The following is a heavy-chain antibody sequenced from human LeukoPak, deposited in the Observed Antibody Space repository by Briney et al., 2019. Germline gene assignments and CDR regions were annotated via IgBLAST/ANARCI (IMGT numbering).Heavy chain of an antibody. CDR3: VKDSVRGYSGYGNDGFEI. CDR2: ISSDESER. V-gene: IGHV3-30*18. D-gene: IGHD5-12*01. J-gene: IGHJ3*02. CDR1: GFTFNTYG. Sequence: PGGSLRLSCAASGFTFNTYGMHWVRQAPGKGLEWVAVISSDESERYYADSVKRRFSISRDNSKNTLYLQMNSLRAEDTAVYYCVKDSVRGYSGYGNDGFEIWGQGTMVTVSS.